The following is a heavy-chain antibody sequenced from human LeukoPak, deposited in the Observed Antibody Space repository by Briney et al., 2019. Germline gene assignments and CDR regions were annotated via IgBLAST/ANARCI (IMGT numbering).Heavy chain of an antibody. V-gene: IGHV4-39*01. CDR1: GGSISSSSYY. CDR3: ARHVAAAGSPFDY. J-gene: IGHJ4*02. Sequence: PSETLSLTCTVSGGSISSSSYYWGWIRQPPGKGLEWIGSIYYSGSTYYNPSLKSRVTISVDTSKNQFSLKLSSVTAAGTAVYYCARHVAAAGSPFDYWGQGTLVTVSS. D-gene: IGHD6-13*01. CDR2: IYYSGST.